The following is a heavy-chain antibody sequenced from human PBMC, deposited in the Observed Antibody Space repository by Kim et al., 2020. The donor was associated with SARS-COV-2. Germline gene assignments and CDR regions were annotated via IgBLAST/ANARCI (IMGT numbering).Heavy chain of an antibody. CDR3: ARLQITMVRGRPKSMDV. V-gene: IGHV4-4*02. CDR2: IYHSGST. D-gene: IGHD3-10*01. CDR1: GGSISSSNW. J-gene: IGHJ6*02. Sequence: SETLSLTCAVSGGSISSSNWWRWVRQPPGKGLEWIGEIYHSGSTNYNPSLKSRVTISVDKSKNQFSLKLSSVTAADTAVYYCARLQITMVRGRPKSMDVWGQGTTVTVSS.